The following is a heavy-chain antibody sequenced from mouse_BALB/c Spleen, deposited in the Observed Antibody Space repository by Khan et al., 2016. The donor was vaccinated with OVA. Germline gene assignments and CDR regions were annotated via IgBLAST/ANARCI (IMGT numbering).Heavy chain of an antibody. CDR3: AKGIWSYYYALDY. Sequence: QVQLKQSGPGLVAPSQNLSITCTVSGYSFTDYGVSWIRQPPGKGLEWMGGIRGGGSRYYYSALISRLNTSKDNSKSQVFLKMGSLQSDDTAMFYCAKGIWSYYYALDYWGQGTSVTVSS. J-gene: IGHJ4*01. CDR1: GYSFTDYG. V-gene: IGHV2-6-5*01. CDR2: IRGGGSR.